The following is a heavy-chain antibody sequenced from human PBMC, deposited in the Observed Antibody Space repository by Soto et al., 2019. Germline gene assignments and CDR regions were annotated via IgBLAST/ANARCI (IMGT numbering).Heavy chain of an antibody. CDR2: INHSGST. V-gene: IGHV4-34*01. CDR1: GGSFSGYY. D-gene: IGHD6-13*01. CDR3: AREWIAAAGTKSPFDY. J-gene: IGHJ4*02. Sequence: SETLSLTCAVYGGSFSGYYWSWIRQPPGKGLEWIGEINHSGSTNYNPSLKSRVTISVDTSKNQFSLKLSSVTAADTAVYYCAREWIAAAGTKSPFDYWGQGTPVTVSS.